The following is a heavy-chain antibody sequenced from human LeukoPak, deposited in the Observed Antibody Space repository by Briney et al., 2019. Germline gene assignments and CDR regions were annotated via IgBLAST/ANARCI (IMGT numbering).Heavy chain of an antibody. J-gene: IGHJ4*02. V-gene: IGHV4-39*07. CDR1: GGSVSSSTYY. D-gene: IGHD3-16*01. Sequence: SETLSLTCTVSGGSVSSSTYYWGWIRQPPGKGPEWIGGMYYTGSTCYNPSLKSRVTVSMDKSKNQFSLNLISVTAADTAVYYCARVRGVASYFDYWGQGTLVTVSS. CDR2: MYYTGST. CDR3: ARVRGVASYFDY.